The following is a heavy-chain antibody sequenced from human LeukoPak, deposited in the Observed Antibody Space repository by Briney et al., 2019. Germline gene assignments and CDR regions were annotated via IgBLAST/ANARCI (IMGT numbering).Heavy chain of an antibody. CDR2: IYSSGST. Sequence: TSETLSLTCSVSGGSISSGGYYWNWIRQHPGKGLEWIGYIYSSGSTSYNPSLKSRVTISVDTSKNQFSLNLSSVTVADTAVYYCARALWNYSHFDNWGQGTLVTVPS. CDR3: ARALWNYSHFDN. CDR1: GGSISSGGYY. D-gene: IGHD1-7*01. V-gene: IGHV4-31*03. J-gene: IGHJ4*02.